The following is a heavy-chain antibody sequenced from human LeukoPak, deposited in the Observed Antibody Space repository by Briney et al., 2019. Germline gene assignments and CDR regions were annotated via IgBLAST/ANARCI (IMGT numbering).Heavy chain of an antibody. D-gene: IGHD1-26*01. CDR2: IYPGDSDT. V-gene: IGHV5-51*01. J-gene: IGHJ4*02. CDR1: GYSFTSFW. Sequence: GESLKISCKGSGYSFTSFWIGWVRQMPGKGLEWMGVIYPGDSDTRYSPSFQGQVTISADRSIGTAYLQWSSLKASDTAMYYCARREGFSGSYEDYWGQGTLVTVSS. CDR3: ARREGFSGSYEDY.